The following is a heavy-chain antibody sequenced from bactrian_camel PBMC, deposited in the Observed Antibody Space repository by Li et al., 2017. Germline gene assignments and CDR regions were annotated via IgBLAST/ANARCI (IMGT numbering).Heavy chain of an antibody. J-gene: IGHJ4*01. CDR2: IRFPSGTT. CDR1: GVDFNC. CDR3: AASTNPYYSRCNYVS. D-gene: IGHD4*01. Sequence: HVQLVESGGGSVQAGGSLRLSCVVSGVDFNCLGWYRQAPGKEREWVATIRFPSGTTVYANSVLGRFTISKDNDKNTVYLQMSRLKPEDTAMYYCAASTNPYYSRCNYVSWGQGTQVTVS. V-gene: IGHV3S60*01.